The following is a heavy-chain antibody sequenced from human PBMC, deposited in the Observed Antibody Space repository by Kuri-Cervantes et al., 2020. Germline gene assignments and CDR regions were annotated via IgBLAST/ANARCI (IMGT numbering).Heavy chain of an antibody. J-gene: IGHJ3*02. CDR3: ARALLGGSGGSPDAFDI. Sequence: ASVKVSCKASGYTFTSYGISWVRQAPGQGLEWMGWINPSGGSTSYAQKFQGRVTMTRDTSTSTVYMELSSLRSEDTAVYYCARALLGGSGGSPDAFDIWGQGTMVTVSS. CDR2: INPSGGST. V-gene: IGHV1-46*01. D-gene: IGHD2-15*01. CDR1: GYTFTSYG.